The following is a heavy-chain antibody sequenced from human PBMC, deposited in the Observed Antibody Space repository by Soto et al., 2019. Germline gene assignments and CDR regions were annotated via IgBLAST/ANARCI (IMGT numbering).Heavy chain of an antibody. D-gene: IGHD2-8*01. J-gene: IGHJ4*02. CDR2: ISGSGGST. CDR1: GFTFSSYA. V-gene: IGHV3-23*01. Sequence: GGSLRLSCAASGFTFSSYAMSWVRQAPGKGLEWVSAISGSGGSTYYADTVKGRFTISRDNSKNTLYLQMNSLRAEDTAVYYCAKDCTNGVCMFDYWGQGTLVTVSS. CDR3: AKDCTNGVCMFDY.